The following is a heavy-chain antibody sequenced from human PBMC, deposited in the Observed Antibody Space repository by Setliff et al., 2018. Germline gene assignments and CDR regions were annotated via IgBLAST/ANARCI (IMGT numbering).Heavy chain of an antibody. Sequence: GGSLRLSCAASGFTFSSYGMHWVRQAPGKGLEWVAVIWYDGSNKYYADSVKGRFTISRDNSKYTLYLQMNSLRAEDTAVYYCAKAGSGWYGLGDYWGQGTLVTVSS. V-gene: IGHV3-33*06. D-gene: IGHD6-19*01. CDR3: AKAGSGWYGLGDY. J-gene: IGHJ4*02. CDR2: IWYDGSNK. CDR1: GFTFSSYG.